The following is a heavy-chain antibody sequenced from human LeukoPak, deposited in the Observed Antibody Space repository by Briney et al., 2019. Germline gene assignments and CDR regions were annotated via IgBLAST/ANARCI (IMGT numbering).Heavy chain of an antibody. CDR2: ISAYNGNT. CDR3: ARIAGTGYGSSWYSGHDY. Sequence: ASVKVSCKASDYTFTSYGIIWVRQAPGQGLQWMGWISAYNGNTNYAQNFQGRVTMTTDTSTSTAYMELRSLRSDDTAVYYCARIAGTGYGSSWYSGHDYWGQGTLVTVSS. V-gene: IGHV1-18*01. CDR1: DYTFTSYG. D-gene: IGHD6-13*01. J-gene: IGHJ4*02.